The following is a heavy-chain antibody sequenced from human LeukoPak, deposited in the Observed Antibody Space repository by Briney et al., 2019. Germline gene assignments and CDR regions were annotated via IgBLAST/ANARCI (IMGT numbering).Heavy chain of an antibody. J-gene: IGHJ4*02. D-gene: IGHD3-22*01. V-gene: IGHV3-23*01. CDR2: ISDRGYST. CDR3: AKKRPGNYPYDS. Sequence: GGSLRLSCVASGFTFHNYAMTWVRQAPGKGLEWVSGISDRGYSTYYADSVKGRFTISRDNSKNTLYLQMTSLRAEDTAVYYCAKKRPGNYPYDSWGQGTLVTVSP. CDR1: GFTFHNYA.